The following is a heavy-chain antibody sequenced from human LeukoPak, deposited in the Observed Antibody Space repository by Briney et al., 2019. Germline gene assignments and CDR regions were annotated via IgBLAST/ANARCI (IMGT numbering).Heavy chain of an antibody. CDR1: GFTFSSYA. CDR3: AKDMGPITMIVVVNSKFDY. D-gene: IGHD3-22*01. Sequence: GGSLRLSCAASGFTFSSYAMSWVRQAPGKGLEWVSAISGSGGCTYYADSVKGRFTISRDNSKNTLYLQMNSLRAEDTAVYYCAKDMGPITMIVVVNSKFDYWGQGTLVTVSS. CDR2: ISGSGGCT. V-gene: IGHV3-23*01. J-gene: IGHJ4*02.